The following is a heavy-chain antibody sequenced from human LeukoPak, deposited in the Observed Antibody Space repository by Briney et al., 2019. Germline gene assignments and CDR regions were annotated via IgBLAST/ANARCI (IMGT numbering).Heavy chain of an antibody. D-gene: IGHD3-22*01. Sequence: GGSLRLSCAASGFTFSSYWMSWVRQAPGKGLEWVANIKQDGSEKYYVDSVKGRFTISRDNAKNSLYLQMNSLRAEDTAVYYCARAKDSSGYYYPPALDYWGQGTLVTVSS. J-gene: IGHJ4*02. V-gene: IGHV3-7*01. CDR3: ARAKDSSGYYYPPALDY. CDR1: GFTFSSYW. CDR2: IKQDGSEK.